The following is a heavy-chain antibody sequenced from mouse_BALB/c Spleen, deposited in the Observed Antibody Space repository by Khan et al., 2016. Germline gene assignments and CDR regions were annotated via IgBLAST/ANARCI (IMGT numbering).Heavy chain of an antibody. D-gene: IGHD2-10*01. Sequence: VQLVESGPGLVAPSQSLSITCTISGFSLTNYGIHWVRQPPGKGLEWLVVIWSDGSTPYNSTLKSRLSITKDNSKSPVFFKMNSIQTDDTAMYYCAVQPYYHYYVLDYWGQGTSVTVSS. V-gene: IGHV2-6-1*01. J-gene: IGHJ4*01. CDR2: IWSDGST. CDR3: AVQPYYHYYVLDY. CDR1: GFSLTNYG.